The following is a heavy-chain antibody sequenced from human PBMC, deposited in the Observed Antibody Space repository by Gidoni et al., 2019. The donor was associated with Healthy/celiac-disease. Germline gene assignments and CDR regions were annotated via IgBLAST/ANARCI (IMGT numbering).Heavy chain of an antibody. V-gene: IGHV3-7*03. CDR3: AGGAFRP. J-gene: IGHJ5*02. Sequence: EVQLVESGGGLVQPGGSLSLSCAASGFTFSSYWMSWVRQAPGKGLGWVANIKQDGSEKYYVDSVKGRLTISRDNAKNSLYRQMNSLRAEDTAVYYCAGGAFRPWGQGTLVTVSS. D-gene: IGHD3-16*01. CDR1: GFTFSSYW. CDR2: IKQDGSEK.